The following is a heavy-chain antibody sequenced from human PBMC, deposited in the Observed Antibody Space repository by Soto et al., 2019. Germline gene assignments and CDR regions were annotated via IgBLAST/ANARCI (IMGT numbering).Heavy chain of an antibody. D-gene: IGHD3-10*01. J-gene: IGHJ5*02. CDR3: ARGVGSGSYYNQYNWFDP. Sequence: ASVKVSCKASGGTFSSYAISWVRQAPGQGLEWMGWINPNSGGTNYAQKLQGRVTMTTDTSTSTAYMELRSLRSDDTAVYYCARGVGSGSYYNQYNWFDPWGQGTLVTVSS. V-gene: IGHV1-18*01. CDR1: GGTFSSYA. CDR2: INPNSGGT.